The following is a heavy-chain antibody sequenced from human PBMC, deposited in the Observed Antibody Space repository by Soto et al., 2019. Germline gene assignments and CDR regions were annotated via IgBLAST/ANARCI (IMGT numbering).Heavy chain of an antibody. CDR1: GFTFSSYS. V-gene: IGHV3-48*01. J-gene: IGHJ4*02. CDR2: ISSSSSTI. Sequence: DVQLVESGGGLVQPGGSLRLSCAASGFTFSSYSMNWVRQAPGKGLEWVSYISSSSSTIYYADSVKGRFTISRDNAKNSLYLQMNSLRAEDTAVYYCARDLNLGSFDYWGQGTLVTVSS. CDR3: ARDLNLGSFDY.